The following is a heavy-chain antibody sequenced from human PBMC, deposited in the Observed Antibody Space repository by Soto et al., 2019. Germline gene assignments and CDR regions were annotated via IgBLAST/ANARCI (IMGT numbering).Heavy chain of an antibody. CDR1: GGSISSGGYY. CDR2: IYYSGST. J-gene: IGHJ4*02. Sequence: QVQLQESGPGLVKPSQTLSLTCTVSGGSISSGGYYWSWLRQHPGKGLEWIGYIYYSGSTYYNPSLKSRVTISVDTSKTQCSLKLSSGTAAATAVYYCARGVTMVRGVIHTPYFDYWGQGTLVTVSS. D-gene: IGHD3-10*01. V-gene: IGHV4-31*03. CDR3: ARGVTMVRGVIHTPYFDY.